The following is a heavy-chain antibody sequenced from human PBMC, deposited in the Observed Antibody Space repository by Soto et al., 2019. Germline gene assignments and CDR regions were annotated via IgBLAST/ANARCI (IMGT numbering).Heavy chain of an antibody. CDR1: GGSISSGGYY. D-gene: IGHD4-4*01. Sequence: QVQLQESGPGLVKPSQTLSLTCNVSGGSISSGGYYWSWIRQHPGKGLEWIGYIYYSGRTYYNPSLKSRVTISVDTSKNQFSRKLSSVTAADTAVYYCARAGVAHTRTVGLNWFDPWGQGTLVTVSS. CDR3: ARAGVAHTRTVGLNWFDP. CDR2: IYYSGRT. J-gene: IGHJ5*02. V-gene: IGHV4-31*03.